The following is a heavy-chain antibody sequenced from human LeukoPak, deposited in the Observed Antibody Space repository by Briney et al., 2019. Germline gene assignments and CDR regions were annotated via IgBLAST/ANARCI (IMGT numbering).Heavy chain of an antibody. Sequence: PGGSLRLSCAASGFTFSSYSVNWVRQAPGKGLEWVSYISSSSSTIYYADSVKGRFTISRDNAKSSLYLQMNSLRDEDTAVYYCARDRYSSGWYDVDYWGQGTLVTVSS. CDR2: ISSSSSTI. J-gene: IGHJ4*02. CDR1: GFTFSSYS. CDR3: ARDRYSSGWYDVDY. V-gene: IGHV3-48*02. D-gene: IGHD6-19*01.